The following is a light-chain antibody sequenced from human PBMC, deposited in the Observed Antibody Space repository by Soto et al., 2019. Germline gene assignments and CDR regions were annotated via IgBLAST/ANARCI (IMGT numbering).Light chain of an antibody. CDR2: SSN. V-gene: IGLV1-44*01. J-gene: IGLJ2*01. CDR3: AAWDDSLNGVV. CDR1: SSNIGSNS. Sequence: QSVLTQPPSASGTPGQRVTISCSGSSSNIGSNSVNWYQQLPGTAPKLLMYSSNQRPSGVPDRFSGSKSGTSASLAISGLQSEDEAVYYCAAWDDSLNGVVFGGGTKLTVL.